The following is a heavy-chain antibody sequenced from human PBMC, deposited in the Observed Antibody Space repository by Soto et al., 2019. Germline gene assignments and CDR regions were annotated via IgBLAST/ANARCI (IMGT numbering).Heavy chain of an antibody. CDR3: ARDRDYYDSSGYCDY. D-gene: IGHD3-22*01. Sequence: GSLRLSCAASGFTFSSFALSWVRQAPGKGLEWVSAISGSGDGTDYADSVKGRFTISRDNSKNTLYLQMNSLRAGDTAVYYCARDRDYYDSSGYCDYWGQGTLVTVSS. CDR1: GFTFSSFA. J-gene: IGHJ4*02. V-gene: IGHV3-23*01. CDR2: ISGSGDGT.